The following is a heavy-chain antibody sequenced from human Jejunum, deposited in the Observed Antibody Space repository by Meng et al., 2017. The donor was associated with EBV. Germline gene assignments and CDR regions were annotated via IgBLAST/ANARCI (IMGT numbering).Heavy chain of an antibody. CDR1: GYTFTGHW. V-gene: IGHV1-46*01. CDR3: ARDISSSTGWWLDP. D-gene: IGHD2-2*01. J-gene: IGHJ5*02. CDR2: INPNDGST. Sequence: QGQLVQSGAGVKKPGASVKVSCTTSGYTFTGHWVHWVRQAPGQGLEWMGIINPNDGSTSHAQKFQGRVTMTRDTSTSRVYMELSSLTSEDTAVYYCARDISSSTGWWLDPWGQGTLVTVSS.